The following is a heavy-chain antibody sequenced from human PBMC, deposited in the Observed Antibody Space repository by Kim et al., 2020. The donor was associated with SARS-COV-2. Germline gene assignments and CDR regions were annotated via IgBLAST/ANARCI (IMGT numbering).Heavy chain of an antibody. J-gene: IGHJ4*02. Sequence: ASVKVSCKTSGYSFSEYAMNWVRQAPGQGLQWVGWINTNTGKPPSAQGFTGRFLMSLDTSVSTAFLEISSLKAEDSAVYYCAREDRGYCGGGRCYSGPLDYWGQGTLVTVSS. V-gene: IGHV7-4-1*02. CDR3: AREDRGYCGGGRCYSGPLDY. CDR1: GYSFSEYA. CDR2: INTNTGKP. D-gene: IGHD2-15*01.